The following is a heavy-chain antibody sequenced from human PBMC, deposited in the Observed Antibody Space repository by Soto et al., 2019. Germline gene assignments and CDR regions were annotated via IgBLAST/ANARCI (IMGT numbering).Heavy chain of an antibody. V-gene: IGHV1-69*13. Sequence: SVKVSCKASGGTFSSYAISWVRQAPGRGLEWMGGIIPIFGTANYAQKFQGRVTITADESTSTAYMELSSLRSEDTAVYYCARIAPYYYDSSGYVYWGQGTMVTV. CDR1: GGTFSSYA. D-gene: IGHD3-22*01. CDR3: ARIAPYYYDSSGYVY. CDR2: IIPIFGTA. J-gene: IGHJ4*02.